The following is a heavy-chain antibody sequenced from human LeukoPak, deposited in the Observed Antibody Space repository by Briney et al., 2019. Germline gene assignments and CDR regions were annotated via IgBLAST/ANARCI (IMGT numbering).Heavy chain of an antibody. J-gene: IGHJ4*02. D-gene: IGHD3-9*01. V-gene: IGHV4-61*02. CDR3: ARVVTLRSDILTGYVDY. CDR1: GGSISSGSYY. CDR2: IYTSGST. Sequence: PSETLSLTCTVSGGSISSGSYYWSWIRQPAGKGLEWIGRIYTSGSTNYNPSLKSRVTISVDTSKNQFSLKLSSVTAADTAVYYCARVVTLRSDILTGYVDYWGQGTLVTVSS.